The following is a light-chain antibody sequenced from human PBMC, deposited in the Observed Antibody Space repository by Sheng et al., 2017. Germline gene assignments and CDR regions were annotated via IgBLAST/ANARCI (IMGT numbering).Light chain of an antibody. Sequence: SYELTQPPSVSVSPGQDSQHHLLWRYIWGPNMFLGISRSQASPLCLSSIKIRSGPPGIPERFSGSTLGTQPTLTISGTQSMDEADYYCLAWDSNTYVFGTGTKVTVL. J-gene: IGLJ1*01. CDR3: LAWDSNTYV. V-gene: IGLV3-1*01. CDR1: IWGPN. CDR2: KI.